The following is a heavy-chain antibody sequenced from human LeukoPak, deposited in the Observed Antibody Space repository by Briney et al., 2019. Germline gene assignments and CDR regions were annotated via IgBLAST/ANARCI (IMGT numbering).Heavy chain of an antibody. J-gene: IGHJ6*03. V-gene: IGHV4-4*07. CDR1: GGSISSYY. Sequence: SETLSLTCTVSGGSISSYYWSWIRQPAGKGLEWIGRIYTSGSTNYNPSLKSRVTMSVDTSKNQFSLKLSSVTAADTAVYYCARDGVVPAAIRDRRYYYYYMDVWGKGTTVIVSS. D-gene: IGHD2-2*02. CDR3: ARDGVVPAAIRDRRYYYYYMDV. CDR2: IYTSGST.